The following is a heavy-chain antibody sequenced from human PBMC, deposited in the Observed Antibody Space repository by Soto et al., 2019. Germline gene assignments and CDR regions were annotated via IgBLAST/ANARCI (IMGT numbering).Heavy chain of an antibody. CDR2: IYYSGST. CDR1: GGSISSSSYY. CDR3: ATTFSRFLNWFDP. D-gene: IGHD3-3*02. Sequence: SETLSLTXTVSGGSISSSSYYWGWIRQPPGKGLEWIGSIYYSGSTYYNPSLKSRVTISADTSKNQFSLKLSSVTAADTAVYYCATTFSRFLNWFDPWGQGTLVTSPQ. V-gene: IGHV4-39*01. J-gene: IGHJ5*02.